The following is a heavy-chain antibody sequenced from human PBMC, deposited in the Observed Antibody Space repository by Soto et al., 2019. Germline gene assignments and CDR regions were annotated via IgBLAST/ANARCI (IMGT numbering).Heavy chain of an antibody. CDR1: GFTLSDHY. CDR3: ARDLGYYDSSGYFDY. J-gene: IGHJ4*02. Sequence: PGGSLRLSCAASGFTLSDHYMSWIRQAPGKGLEWVSYISSSGDIIYYADSVKGRFTISRDNAKNSLYLQMNSLRAEDTAVYYCARDLGYYDSSGYFDYWGQGTLVTVSS. CDR2: ISSSGDII. D-gene: IGHD3-22*01. V-gene: IGHV3-11*01.